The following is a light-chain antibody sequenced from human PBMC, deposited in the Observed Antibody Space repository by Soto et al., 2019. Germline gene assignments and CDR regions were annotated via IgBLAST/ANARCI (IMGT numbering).Light chain of an antibody. J-gene: IGKJ2*01. CDR2: GIS. Sequence: ENVLTQSPGTLSLSPGERATLSCRTSQSVTNSFFAWYQQKPGQAPRLLIYGISNRATGIPDRFSGSGFWTDFTLTISRLEPEDFVVYYCQQYSTLPHTFGQGTKLEVK. CDR3: QQYSTLPHT. V-gene: IGKV3-20*01. CDR1: QSVTNSF.